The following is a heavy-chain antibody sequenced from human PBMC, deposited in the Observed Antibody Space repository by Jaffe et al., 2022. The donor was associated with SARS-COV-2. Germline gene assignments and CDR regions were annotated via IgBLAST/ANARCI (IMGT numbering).Heavy chain of an antibody. V-gene: IGHV3-53*04. CDR1: GFTVSSNY. CDR3: ARVTSELYYYDSSGHWYFDL. D-gene: IGHD3-22*01. Sequence: EVQLVESGGGLVQPGGSLRLSCAASGFTVSSNYMSWVRQAPGKGLEWVSVIYSGGSTYYADSVKGRFTISRHNSKNTLYLQMNSLRAEDTAVYYCARVTSELYYYDSSGHWYFDLWGRGTLVTVSS. CDR2: IYSGGST. J-gene: IGHJ2*01.